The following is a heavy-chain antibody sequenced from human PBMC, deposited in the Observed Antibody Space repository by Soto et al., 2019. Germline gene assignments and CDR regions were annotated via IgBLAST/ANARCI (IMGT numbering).Heavy chain of an antibody. CDR3: ARGGAARPFDY. J-gene: IGHJ4*02. CDR2: IYSGGST. V-gene: IGHV3-53*01. Sequence: GGSLRLSCAASGFTVSSNYMSWVRQAPGKGLEWVSVIYSGGSTYYTDSVKGRFTISRDNSKNTLYLQMNSLRAEDTAVYYCARGGAARPFDYWGQGTLVTVSS. CDR1: GFTVSSNY. D-gene: IGHD6-6*01.